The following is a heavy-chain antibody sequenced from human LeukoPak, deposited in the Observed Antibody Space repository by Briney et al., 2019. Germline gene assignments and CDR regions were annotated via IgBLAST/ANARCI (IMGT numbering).Heavy chain of an antibody. CDR2: ISYDVSNK. CDR3: ARENGDYGEVAFAI. CDR1: GFTFSSYA. J-gene: IGHJ3*02. D-gene: IGHD4-17*01. V-gene: IGHV3-30*04. Sequence: GGSLRLSCAASGFTFSSYAMHWVRQAPGKGLEWVSVISYDVSNKYYADSVKGRFTISRDNSKNTLYLQMNSLRAEDTAVYYCARENGDYGEVAFAIWGQRTMVTVSS.